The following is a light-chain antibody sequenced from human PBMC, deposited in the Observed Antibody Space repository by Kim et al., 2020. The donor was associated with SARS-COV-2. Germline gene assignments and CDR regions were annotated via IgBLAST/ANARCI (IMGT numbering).Light chain of an antibody. V-gene: IGKV1-33*01. J-gene: IGKJ5*01. CDR3: QHNDALRIT. CDR1: EDVSDY. Sequence: GDRVTITCQASEDVSDYFNWYHQKPGEAPKVLIRDASNLESGVPSRFSRGGYETEFSLTISSVQPEDMGTYYCQHNDALRITFG. CDR2: DAS.